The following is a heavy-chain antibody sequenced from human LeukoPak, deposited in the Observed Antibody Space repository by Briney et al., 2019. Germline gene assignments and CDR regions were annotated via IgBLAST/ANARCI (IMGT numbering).Heavy chain of an antibody. D-gene: IGHD3-22*01. CDR1: GGTFSSYA. Sequence: SVKVSCKASGGTFSSYAISWVRQAPGQGLEWMGGSIPLFGKANYAQKFQGRVTMTTDESTRTAFMELSGLTSQDTAVYYCARDVADESSGYYSSWGQGTVVIVSS. V-gene: IGHV1-69*05. J-gene: IGHJ4*02. CDR3: ARDVADESSGYYSS. CDR2: SIPLFGKA.